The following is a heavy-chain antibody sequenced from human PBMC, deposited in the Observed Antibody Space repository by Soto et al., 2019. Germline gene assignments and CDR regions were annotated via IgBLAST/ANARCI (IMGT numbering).Heavy chain of an antibody. V-gene: IGHV4-59*08. CDR3: ARHGGITLVRGVLTAFDI. Sequence: XXTLSLPCTLSGCSISRYDSSWMPQPPGKGLEWIGYMYHSGRTTSHPSLKSRVTTSVATSKNQFSLKLSSVTAADTPVYYCARHGGITLVRGVLTAFDIWGPGTMVTVSS. CDR1: GCSISRYD. D-gene: IGHD3-10*01. J-gene: IGHJ3*02. CDR2: MYHSGRT.